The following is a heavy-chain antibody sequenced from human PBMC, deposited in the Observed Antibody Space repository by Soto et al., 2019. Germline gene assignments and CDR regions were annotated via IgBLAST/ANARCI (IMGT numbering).Heavy chain of an antibody. J-gene: IGHJ4*02. CDR1: GFSFITTGVG. CDR2: IYWDDDK. D-gene: IGHD4-17*01. CDR3: ARADYGDIVFEY. V-gene: IGHV2-5*02. Sequence: QITLKESGPTLVKPTQTLTLTCTFSGFSFITTGVGVGWVRQSPGKALEWLALIYWDDDKRYSPSLKSRLTITKDTSKNQLVLSMTNMDPVDTATYYCARADYGDIVFEYWGQGTLVTVSS.